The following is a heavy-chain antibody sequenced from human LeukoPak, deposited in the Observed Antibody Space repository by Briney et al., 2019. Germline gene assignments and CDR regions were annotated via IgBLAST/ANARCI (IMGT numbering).Heavy chain of an antibody. CDR2: INPSGGST. D-gene: IGHD3-22*01. CDR1: GYTFTSYY. Sequence: GASVKVSCKASGYTFTSYYMHWVRQAPGQGLEWMGIINPSGGSTSYAQKFQGRDTMTRDTSTSTVYMELSSLRSEDTAVYYCAREVYDSSGYYDTYYFDYWGQGTLVTVSS. J-gene: IGHJ4*02. CDR3: AREVYDSSGYYDTYYFDY. V-gene: IGHV1-46*01.